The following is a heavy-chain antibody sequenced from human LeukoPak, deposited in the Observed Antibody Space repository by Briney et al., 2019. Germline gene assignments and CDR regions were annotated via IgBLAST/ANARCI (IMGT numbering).Heavy chain of an antibody. CDR3: ARDRREDYGSGSYFD. Sequence: GGSLRLSCAASGLTVSSNYMSWVRQAPGKGLECVSVIYSGGSTYYADSVKGRFTISRDNSGNTLYLQMNSLRAEDTAVYYCARDRREDYGSGSYFDWGQGTLVTVSS. CDR1: GLTVSSNY. J-gene: IGHJ4*02. D-gene: IGHD3-10*01. CDR2: IYSGGST. V-gene: IGHV3-53*01.